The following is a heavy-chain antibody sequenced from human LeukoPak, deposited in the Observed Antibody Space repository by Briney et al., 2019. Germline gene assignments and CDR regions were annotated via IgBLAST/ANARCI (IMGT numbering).Heavy chain of an antibody. V-gene: IGHV3-33*01. CDR3: GRAVGPFDY. D-gene: IGHD3-10*01. Sequence: PGGSLRLSCVASGFPFSSYGMHWVRQAPGRGLEWVAVIWYDGSNKYYADSMKGRFTISRDNSKNTLYLQMNSLRAEHTGVYDCGRAVGPFDYWGQGTLVTVSS. CDR2: IWYDGSNK. CDR1: GFPFSSYG. J-gene: IGHJ4*02.